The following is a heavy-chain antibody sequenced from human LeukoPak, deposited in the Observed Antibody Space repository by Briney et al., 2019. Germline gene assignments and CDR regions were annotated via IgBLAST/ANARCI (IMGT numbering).Heavy chain of an antibody. CDR3: ARGSYIVVVPAASFDP. Sequence: SETLSLTCAVYGGSFSGYYWSWIRQPPGKGLEWIGEINHSGSTNYNPSLKSRVTISVDTSKNQFSLKPSSVTAADTAVYYCARGSYIVVVPAASFDPWGQGTLVTVSS. CDR2: INHSGST. CDR1: GGSFSGYY. J-gene: IGHJ5*02. D-gene: IGHD2-2*01. V-gene: IGHV4-34*01.